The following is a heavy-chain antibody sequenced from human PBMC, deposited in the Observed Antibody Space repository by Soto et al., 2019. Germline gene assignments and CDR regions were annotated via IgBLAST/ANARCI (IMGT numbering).Heavy chain of an antibody. CDR2: INPSGGST. J-gene: IGHJ3*02. V-gene: IGHV1-46*03. D-gene: IGHD3-3*01. CDR3: ASLSLWSGDAFDI. Sequence: ASVKVSCKASGYSFTSYYMHWVRQAPGQGLEWMGIINPSGGSTSYAQKFQGRVTMTRDTSTSTVYMELSSLRSEDTAVYYCASLSLWSGDAFDIWGQGTMVTVSS. CDR1: GYSFTSYY.